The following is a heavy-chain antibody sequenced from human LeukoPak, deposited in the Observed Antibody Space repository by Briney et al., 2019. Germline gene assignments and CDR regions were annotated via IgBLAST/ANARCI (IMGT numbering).Heavy chain of an antibody. D-gene: IGHD6-13*01. Sequence: GGSLRLSCAASGFTVSSNYISWVRQAPGKGLEWVSFIYSDNTHYSDSVKGRFTISRDNSKNTLYLQMNSLRAEDTAVYYCARGSGSSWYFYFDYWGQGTLVTVSS. CDR1: GFTVSSNY. CDR3: ARGSGSSWYFYFDY. J-gene: IGHJ4*02. V-gene: IGHV3-53*01. CDR2: IYSDNT.